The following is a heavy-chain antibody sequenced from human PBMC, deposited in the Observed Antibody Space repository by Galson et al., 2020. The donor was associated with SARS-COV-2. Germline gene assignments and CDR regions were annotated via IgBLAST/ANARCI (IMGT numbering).Heavy chain of an antibody. CDR1: GLTFSKYT. CDR2: MSSSGSQI. D-gene: IGHD6-13*01. J-gene: IGHJ2*01. CDR3: ARAVGTAVVYYWYFDL. Sequence: GGFLRLSCASSGLTFSKYTMNWVRQAPGKGPEWLSSMSSSGSQIFYAASVRGRFTISRDDARNSLYLQMDSLRVEDTAVYYCARAVGTAVVYYWYFDLWGRGALVTVSS. V-gene: IGHV3-21*01.